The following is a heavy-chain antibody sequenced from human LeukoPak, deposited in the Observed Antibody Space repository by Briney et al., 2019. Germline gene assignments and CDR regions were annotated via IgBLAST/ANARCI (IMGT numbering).Heavy chain of an antibody. D-gene: IGHD4-23*01. V-gene: IGHV3-23*01. CDR1: GFTFSSNA. CDR3: AKDLLRWSFDY. CDR2: IHGSDDNT. Sequence: PGGSLRLSCAASGFTFSSNAMTWVRQAPGKGLEWVSAIHGSDDNTHYADSVKGRFTISRDKSKNTLYLQMSSLRADDTAVYYCAKDLLRWSFDYWGQGTLVTVSS. J-gene: IGHJ4*02.